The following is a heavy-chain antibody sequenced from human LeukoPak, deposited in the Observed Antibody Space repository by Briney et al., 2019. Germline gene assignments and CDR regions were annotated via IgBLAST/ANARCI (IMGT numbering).Heavy chain of an antibody. J-gene: IGHJ4*02. D-gene: IGHD5-18*01. CDR3: AKAQLGGYNYAPLDS. V-gene: IGHV3-23*01. CDR1: GFPFSIYG. CDR2: SGGDGRT. Sequence: GGSLRLSCSASGFPFSIYGMNWVRQAPGKGLEWVSVSGGDGRTYYADSVRGRFTISRDDSKNTLYLQMNSLRAEDTAVYYCAKAQLGGYNYAPLDSWGQGTPVTVSS.